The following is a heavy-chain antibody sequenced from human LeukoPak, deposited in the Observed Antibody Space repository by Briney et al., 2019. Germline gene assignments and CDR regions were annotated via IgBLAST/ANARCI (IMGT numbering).Heavy chain of an antibody. Sequence: PGGSLRLSCAASGFTFSRHGMHWVRQAPGKGLEWVAIIGYDGSEKYYADSVEGRFTISRDNSKNTLYLQMNSLRAEDTAVYYCARGHSSSWYDAFDIWGQGTMVTVSS. CDR2: IGYDGSEK. CDR3: ARGHSSSWYDAFDI. J-gene: IGHJ3*02. D-gene: IGHD6-13*01. CDR1: GFTFSRHG. V-gene: IGHV3-33*01.